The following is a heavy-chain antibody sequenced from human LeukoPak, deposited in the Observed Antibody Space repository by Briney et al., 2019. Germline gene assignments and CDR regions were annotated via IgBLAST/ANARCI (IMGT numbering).Heavy chain of an antibody. CDR1: GFTFSSYN. CDR2: ISTSSSYI. Sequence: GGSLRLSCAASGFTFSSYNMNWVRQAPGKGLEWVSSISTSSSYIYYADSVKGRFTVSRDNARNSLFLQMNSLRGEDTALYYCARLHYGTFPPDYWGQGTLVTVSS. V-gene: IGHV3-21*04. J-gene: IGHJ4*02. D-gene: IGHD3-16*01. CDR3: ARLHYGTFPPDY.